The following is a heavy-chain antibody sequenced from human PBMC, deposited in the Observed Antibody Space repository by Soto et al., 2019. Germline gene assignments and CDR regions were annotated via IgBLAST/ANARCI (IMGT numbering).Heavy chain of an antibody. V-gene: IGHV1-69*06. CDR2: IIPIFGTA. D-gene: IGHD6-13*01. Sequence: ASVKVSCKASGGTFSSYAISWVRQAPGQGLEWVGGIIPIFGTANYAQKFQGRVTITADKSTSTAYMELSSLRSEDTAVYYCARDGSHPLRYSSSWQSGYYFDYWGQGTLVTVSS. CDR3: ARDGSHPLRYSSSWQSGYYFDY. J-gene: IGHJ4*02. CDR1: GGTFSSYA.